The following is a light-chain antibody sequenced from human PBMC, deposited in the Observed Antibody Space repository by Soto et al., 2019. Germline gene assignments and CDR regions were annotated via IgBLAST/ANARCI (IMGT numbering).Light chain of an antibody. Sequence: DIQMTQSPSSLFASVGDRVTVTCLARQTINNFLNLYHQKPWKAPKLLIYGASSLQSRVPSRFSGGGSGTTFTLTINSVQTEDFGIYYFQQSHSSPSTSGQGTTV. J-gene: IGKJ1*01. CDR3: QQSHSSPST. CDR1: QTINNF. V-gene: IGKV1-39*01. CDR2: GAS.